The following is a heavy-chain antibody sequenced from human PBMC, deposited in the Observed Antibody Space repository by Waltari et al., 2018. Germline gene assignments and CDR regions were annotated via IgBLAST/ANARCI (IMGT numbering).Heavy chain of an antibody. CDR1: GGSISSHY. CDR2: IYYSGST. Sequence: QVQLQESGPGLVKPSETLSLTCTVSGGSISSHYWSWVRQTPGKGLEWIGYIYYSGSTNYNPSLKSRVTISRDNAKNSLYLQMNSLRAEDTAVYFCARVEMATIDFHYWGQGTLVTVSS. J-gene: IGHJ4*02. D-gene: IGHD5-12*01. V-gene: IGHV4-59*11. CDR3: ARVEMATIDFHY.